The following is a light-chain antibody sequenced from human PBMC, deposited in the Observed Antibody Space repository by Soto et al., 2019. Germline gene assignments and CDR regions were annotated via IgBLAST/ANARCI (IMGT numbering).Light chain of an antibody. CDR1: SSDVGGYNY. Sequence: QPALTQPRSVSGSPGQSVTISCTGTSSDVGGYNYVSWYQQHPGKAPKLMIYDVSKRPSGVPDRFSGSKSGNTASLTISGLQAEDEADYYCCSYAGSYTYVFGTGTKVTGL. J-gene: IGLJ1*01. CDR3: CSYAGSYTYV. CDR2: DVS. V-gene: IGLV2-11*01.